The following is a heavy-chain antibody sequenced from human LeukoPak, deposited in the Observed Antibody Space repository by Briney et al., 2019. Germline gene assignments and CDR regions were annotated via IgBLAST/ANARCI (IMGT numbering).Heavy chain of an antibody. V-gene: IGHV3-7*01. CDR1: GFTFSSHW. CDR3: ATGRAAHLFDY. D-gene: IGHD6-6*01. Sequence: GSLRLSCAASGFTFSSHWMILVRQAPGKGLGWVANVKQDGSEKYYVDSVKGRFTISRVNAKNSLYLQMNSLRVEDTAVYYCATGRAAHLFDYWGQGTLVTVSS. CDR2: VKQDGSEK. J-gene: IGHJ4*02.